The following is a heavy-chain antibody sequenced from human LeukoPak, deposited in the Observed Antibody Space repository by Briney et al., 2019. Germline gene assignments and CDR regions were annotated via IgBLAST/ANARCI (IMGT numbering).Heavy chain of an antibody. J-gene: IGHJ4*02. D-gene: IGHD3-10*01. CDR2: IKSKTDGGAT. Sequence: GGSLRLSCAASGFTFSDAWMSWVRQAPGKGLEWVGRIKSKTDGGATDYAAPVKGRFTISRDDSKNTLYLQMNSLKTEDTAVYYCTTDLLLWFGEFVYDYWGQGTLVTVSS. CDR1: GFTFSDAW. CDR3: TTDLLLWFGEFVYDY. V-gene: IGHV3-15*01.